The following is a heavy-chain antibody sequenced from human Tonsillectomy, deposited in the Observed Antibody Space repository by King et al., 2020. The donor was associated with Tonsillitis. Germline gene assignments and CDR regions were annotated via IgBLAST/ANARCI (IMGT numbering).Heavy chain of an antibody. J-gene: IGHJ2*01. D-gene: IGHD1-14*01. CDR3: AKDGIGVSDWYFDL. V-gene: IGHV3-30*18. Sequence: VQLVESGGGVVQPGTSLRLSCAASGLTFANYGMHWVRQAPGKGLEWVALIGYDASYENYADSVKGRFTISRDNSKNTLYLEMNSLRVEDTAVYYCAKDGIGVSDWYFDLWGRGTLVTVSS. CDR1: GLTFANYG. CDR2: IGYDASYE.